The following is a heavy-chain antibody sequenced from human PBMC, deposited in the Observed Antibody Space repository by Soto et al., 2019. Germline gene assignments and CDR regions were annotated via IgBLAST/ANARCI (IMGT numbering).Heavy chain of an antibody. CDR2: IKSKTDGGTT. CDR3: TTGGAVAGRTR. Sequence: EVQLVESGGGLVKPGGSLRLSCAASGFTFSNAWMSWVRQAPGKGLEWVGRIKSKTDGGTTDYAAPVKGRFTISRDDTKNTLYLQMNRLKTEDTAVYYCTTGGAVAGRTRWGQGTLVTVSS. D-gene: IGHD6-19*01. V-gene: IGHV3-15*01. J-gene: IGHJ4*02. CDR1: GFTFSNAW.